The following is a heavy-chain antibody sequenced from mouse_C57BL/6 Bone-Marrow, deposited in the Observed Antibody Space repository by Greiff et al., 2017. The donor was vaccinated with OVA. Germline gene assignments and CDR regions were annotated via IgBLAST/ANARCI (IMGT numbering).Heavy chain of an antibody. D-gene: IGHD1-1*01. V-gene: IGHV1-55*01. CDR3: ARRDPYYGSSYAMVY. Sequence: VQLQQPGAELVKPGASVKMSCKASGYTFTSYWITWVKQRPGQGLEWIGDIYPGSGSTNYNEKFKSKATLTVDTSSSTAYMQLSSLTSEDSAVYYCARRDPYYGSSYAMVYWGQGTSVTVSS. CDR2: IYPGSGST. J-gene: IGHJ4*01. CDR1: GYTFTSYW.